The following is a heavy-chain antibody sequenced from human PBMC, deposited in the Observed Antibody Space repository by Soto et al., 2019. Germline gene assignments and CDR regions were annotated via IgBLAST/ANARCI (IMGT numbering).Heavy chain of an antibody. CDR1: GLTFSNYG. J-gene: IGHJ4*02. Sequence: EVKLLESGGGLVQPGRSLRLSCAASGLTFSNYGMKWVRQAPGKGLEWVSGIDGTGDSTYYADSVKGRFTISRDNSKNTLYLQMNSLRAEDTAIYYCAGGLDYWGQGTLVTVSS. CDR3: AGGLDY. CDR2: IDGTGDST. V-gene: IGHV3-23*01.